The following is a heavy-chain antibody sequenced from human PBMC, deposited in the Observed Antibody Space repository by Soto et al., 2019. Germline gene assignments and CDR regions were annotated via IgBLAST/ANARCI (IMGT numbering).Heavy chain of an antibody. Sequence: EVQLVESGGGLVKPGGSLRLSCTASEFTFSNYYMNWVRQAPGKWLEWVSSIGSTGDFKAYAVSVNGRFTISRDNAKNSLLLQMNTLRVEDWAVYFCAGTYGSADYWGQGTLVTVSS. V-gene: IGHV3-21*01. D-gene: IGHD3-10*01. CDR3: AGTYGSADY. J-gene: IGHJ4*02. CDR1: EFTFSNYY. CDR2: IGSTGDFK.